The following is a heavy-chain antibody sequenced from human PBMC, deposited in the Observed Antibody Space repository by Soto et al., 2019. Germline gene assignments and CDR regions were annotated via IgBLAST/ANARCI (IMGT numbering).Heavy chain of an antibody. CDR2: IYHSGST. J-gene: IGHJ5*02. D-gene: IGHD3-10*01. Sequence: QLQLQESGSGLVRPSQTLSLTCAVSGGSISSGGYSWNWIRQPPGKGLKWIGYIYHSGSTLYNPSPKSRVTITVDKSKNQCSLKLSSVTAADTAVYYCASDPLAGTWFDPWGQGTLVTVSS. CDR1: GGSISSGGYS. CDR3: ASDPLAGTWFDP. V-gene: IGHV4-30-2*01.